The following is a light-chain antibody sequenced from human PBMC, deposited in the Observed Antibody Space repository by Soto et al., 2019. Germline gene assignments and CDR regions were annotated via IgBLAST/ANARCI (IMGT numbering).Light chain of an antibody. Sequence: QSVLTQPPSVSGAPGQRVTISCTGSSSNIGAGYDVHWYQQLPGTAPKLLIYGNNNRPSGVPDRFSGSKSGTSASLAITGLQAEDETDYYCQSYDSSLDVVFGRGTKLTVL. V-gene: IGLV1-40*01. J-gene: IGLJ2*01. CDR3: QSYDSSLDVV. CDR1: SSNIGAGYD. CDR2: GNN.